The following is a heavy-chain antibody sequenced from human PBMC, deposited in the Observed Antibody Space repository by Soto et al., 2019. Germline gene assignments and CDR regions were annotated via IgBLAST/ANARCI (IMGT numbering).Heavy chain of an antibody. V-gene: IGHV1-46*01. CDR3: AREGGYYGSGINWGRAFDI. CDR2: INPSDDST. Sequence: QVQLVQSGAEVKKPGASVMLSCKASGSTFTTYYLHWVRQAPGQGLEWMGLINPSDDSTNYAQKFKGRVPRSRERSRSTVHIELGSLRSEDTAVYYCAREGGYYGSGINWGRAFDIWGQGTMVTVSS. J-gene: IGHJ3*02. D-gene: IGHD3-10*01. CDR1: GSTFTTYY.